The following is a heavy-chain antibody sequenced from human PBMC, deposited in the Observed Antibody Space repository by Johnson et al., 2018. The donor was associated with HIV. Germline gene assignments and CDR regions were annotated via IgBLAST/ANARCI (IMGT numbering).Heavy chain of an antibody. CDR2: ISGSGGST. CDR3: AKPPSGGDAFDI. D-gene: IGHD3-10*01. Sequence: VQLVESGGGLVQPGGSLRLSCAASGFTFSSYAMSWVRQAPGKGLEWVSAISGSGGSTYYTDSVKGWFTISRDNSKNTLYLQMNSLRAEDTAVYYCAKPPSGGDAFDIWGQGTMVTVSS. J-gene: IGHJ3*02. CDR1: GFTFSSYA. V-gene: IGHV3-23*04.